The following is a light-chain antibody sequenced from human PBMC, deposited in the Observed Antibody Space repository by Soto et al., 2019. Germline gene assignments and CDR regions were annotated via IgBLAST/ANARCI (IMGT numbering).Light chain of an antibody. CDR3: QQSYSAPYT. Sequence: DIPMTQSPSSLSASVGDRVIITCRASQSISSYLNWYQQKPGKAPKLLVSAASTLQSGVPSRFSGSGSGTDFTLTISSLQPEDFATYYCQQSYSAPYTFGRGTNLGI. CDR1: QSISSY. J-gene: IGKJ2*01. V-gene: IGKV1-39*01. CDR2: AAS.